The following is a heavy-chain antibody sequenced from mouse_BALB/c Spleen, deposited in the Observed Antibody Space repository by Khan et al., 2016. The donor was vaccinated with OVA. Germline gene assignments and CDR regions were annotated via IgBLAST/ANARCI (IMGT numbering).Heavy chain of an antibody. CDR3: VRDGAYHRNDGWFAY. CDR1: GYTFTSYT. Sequence: QVQLQQSGAELARPGASVKMSCKASGYTFTSYTIHWIKKRPGQGLEWIGYINPSNGYTTYNQKFKDKATLTTAKSSTTAYLKLSRLTSDDSAVYNCVRDGAYHRNDGWFAYWGQGTLVTVSA. D-gene: IGHD2-14*01. V-gene: IGHV1-4*01. J-gene: IGHJ3*01. CDR2: INPSNGYT.